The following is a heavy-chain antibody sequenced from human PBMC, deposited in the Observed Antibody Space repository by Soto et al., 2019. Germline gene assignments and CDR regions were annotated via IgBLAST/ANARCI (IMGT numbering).Heavy chain of an antibody. J-gene: IGHJ3*02. D-gene: IGHD3-22*01. Sequence: QVQLVQSGAEVKKPGSSVKVSCKASGGTFSSYAISWVRQAPGQGLEWMGGIIPIFGTANYAQKFQGRVTITADESTSTAYMERSSLRSEDTAVYYCARDRAAGSGSDDAFDIWGQGTMVTVSS. CDR3: ARDRAAGSGSDDAFDI. V-gene: IGHV1-69*01. CDR2: IIPIFGTA. CDR1: GGTFSSYA.